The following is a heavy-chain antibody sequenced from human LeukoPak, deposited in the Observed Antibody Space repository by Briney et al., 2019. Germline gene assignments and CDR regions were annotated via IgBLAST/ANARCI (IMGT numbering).Heavy chain of an antibody. D-gene: IGHD2-15*01. J-gene: IGHJ6*03. CDR3: ARVLRYCSGGNCYSGGLGYMDV. CDR2: IGGGGSDT. V-gene: IGHV3-23*01. CDR1: GFNFWNTG. Sequence: GGSLRLSCTVAGFNFWNTGMSWVRQAPGKGLEWVSAIGGGGSDTKYTDSVKGRFTIFRDISKNTLYLQMNSLRAEDTAVYYCARVLRYCSGGNCYSGGLGYMDVWGKGTTVTISS.